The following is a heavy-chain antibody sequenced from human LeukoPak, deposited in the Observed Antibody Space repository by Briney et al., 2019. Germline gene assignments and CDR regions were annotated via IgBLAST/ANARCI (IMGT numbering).Heavy chain of an antibody. V-gene: IGHV1-3*01. CDR2: INAGNGNT. Sequence: ASVKVSCKASGYTFTSYAMHWVRQAPGQRLEWMGWINAGNGNTKYSQKFQGRVTITRDTSASTAYMELSSLRSKDTAVYYCARDPGMVRGVIGYYYYGMDVWGQGTTVTVSS. J-gene: IGHJ6*02. D-gene: IGHD3-10*01. CDR3: ARDPGMVRGVIGYYYYGMDV. CDR1: GYTFTSYA.